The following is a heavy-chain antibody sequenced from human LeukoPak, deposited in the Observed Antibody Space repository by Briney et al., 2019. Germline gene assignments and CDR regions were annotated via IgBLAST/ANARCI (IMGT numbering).Heavy chain of an antibody. D-gene: IGHD6-13*01. J-gene: IGHJ6*03. CDR2: ISGSGGST. Sequence: PGGSLRLSCAASGFTLSSYWMSWVRQAPGKGLEWVSAISGSGGSTYYADSVKGRFTISRDNSKNTLYLQMNSLRAEDTAVYYCAKDLIAAAGTGYYYYMDVWGKGTTVTVSS. CDR3: AKDLIAAAGTGYYYYMDV. V-gene: IGHV3-23*01. CDR1: GFTLSSYW.